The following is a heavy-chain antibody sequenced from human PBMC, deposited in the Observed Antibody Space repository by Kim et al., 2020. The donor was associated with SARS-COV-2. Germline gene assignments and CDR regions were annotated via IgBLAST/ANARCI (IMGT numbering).Heavy chain of an antibody. D-gene: IGHD1-26*01. CDR2: ISYDGSHH. V-gene: IGHV3-30*04. J-gene: IGHJ5*02. CDR3: ARAALMGPTYWFDP. Sequence: GGSLRLSCAASGFTFSSYPMLWVRQAPGKGLEWVAVISYDGSHHYYADSVKGRFTFSRDNSKNTLYLQMNSLRPEETAVYYCARAALMGPTYWFDPWGRGTQDTVSS. CDR1: GFTFSSYP.